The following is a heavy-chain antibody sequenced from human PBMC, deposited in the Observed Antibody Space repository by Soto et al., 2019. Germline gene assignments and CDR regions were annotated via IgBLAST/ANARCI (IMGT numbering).Heavy chain of an antibody. J-gene: IGHJ4*02. V-gene: IGHV1-8*01. CDR3: ARSITMVRGVIPY. Sequence: VASLKVSCKASGYTFTSYDINWVRQATGQGLEWMGWMNPNSGNTGYAQKFQGRVTMTRNTSISTAYVELSSLRSEDTAVYYCARSITMVRGVIPYWGQGTLVTVSS. CDR1: GYTFTSYD. CDR2: MNPNSGNT. D-gene: IGHD3-10*01.